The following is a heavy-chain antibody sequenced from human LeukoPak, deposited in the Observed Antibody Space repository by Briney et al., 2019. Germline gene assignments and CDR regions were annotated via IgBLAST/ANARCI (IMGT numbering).Heavy chain of an antibody. D-gene: IGHD4-23*01. CDR3: ARPPYGGVDY. Sequence: GRSLRLSCAASGLTVSSYMSWVRQAPGKGLEWVSVIYSGGSIYYADSVKGRFTISRDKSKNTLYLQMNSLRAEDTAVYYCARPPYGGVDYWGQGTLVTVSS. CDR2: IYSGGSI. V-gene: IGHV3-66*04. CDR1: GLTVSSY. J-gene: IGHJ4*02.